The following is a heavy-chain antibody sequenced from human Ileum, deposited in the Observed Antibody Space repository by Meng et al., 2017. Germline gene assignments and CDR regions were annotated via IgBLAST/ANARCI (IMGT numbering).Heavy chain of an antibody. CDR1: GYSISSGYY. D-gene: IGHD3-10*01. J-gene: IGHJ4*02. CDR2: INHSGRT. V-gene: IGHV4-38-2*01. CDR3: ARYQNYGFYFDY. Sequence: GSLRLSCRVSGYSISSGYYWSWIRQFPGQGQEWIATINHSGRTYYNPSLQNRVTISVDTSFNQFSLNVNSVTAADTAVYYCARYQNYGFYFDYWGQGTLVTVSS.